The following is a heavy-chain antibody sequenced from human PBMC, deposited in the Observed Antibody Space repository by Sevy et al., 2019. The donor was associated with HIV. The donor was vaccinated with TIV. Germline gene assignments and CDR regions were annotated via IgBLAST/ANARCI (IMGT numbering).Heavy chain of an antibody. J-gene: IGHJ5*02. V-gene: IGHV1-2*02. CDR3: ARDPPRTSTEHDL. Sequence: ASVKVSCKTSGYSFIDYYIHWVRQAPGQGLEWMGWMNSNNGVTKYSQKFQGRVTMTRDRSIGTAYMDLYRLTSDDTAVYYCARDPPRTSTEHDLWGQGTLVTVSS. CDR1: GYSFIDYY. CDR2: MNSNNGVT. D-gene: IGHD2-21*01.